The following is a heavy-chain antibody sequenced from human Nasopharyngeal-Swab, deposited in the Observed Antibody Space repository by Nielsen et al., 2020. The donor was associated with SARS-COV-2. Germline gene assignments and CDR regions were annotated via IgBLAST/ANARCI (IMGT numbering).Heavy chain of an antibody. CDR2: INPDGSST. Sequence: GESPKISCAASGFTFSSYWMHWVRQAPGKGLVWVSRINPDGSSTDYAGSVKGRFTISRDNAKNTLYLQMSSLRAEETAVYYCARSRSAMDVWGQGTTVTVSS. CDR3: ARSRSAMDV. J-gene: IGHJ6*02. CDR1: GFTFSSYW. V-gene: IGHV3-74*01.